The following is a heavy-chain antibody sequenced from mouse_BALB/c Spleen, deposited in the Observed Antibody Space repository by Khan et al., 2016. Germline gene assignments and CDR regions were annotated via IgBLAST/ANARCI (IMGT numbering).Heavy chain of an antibody. V-gene: IGHV1-4*01. CDR1: GYTFTNHT. Sequence: QVQLQQSGAELARPGASVRMSCRASGYTFTNHTVHWVKQRPGQGLEWIGYINPSSDYTNYNQKFKDKATLTADTSSRPAYMTRSSLASEDSAIYYCAESAIYYGSGFVYWDPGTLVTVSA. CDR3: AESAIYYGSGFVY. J-gene: IGHJ3*01. D-gene: IGHD2-2*01. CDR2: INPSSDYT.